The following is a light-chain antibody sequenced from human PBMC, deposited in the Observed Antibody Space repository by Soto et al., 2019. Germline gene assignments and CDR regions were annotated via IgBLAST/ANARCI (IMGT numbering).Light chain of an antibody. CDR1: QALNTR. Sequence: EIVLTQSPATLSAFPGDRVTLSCSASQALNTRLAWYQHKPGQAPRLLIYLTSNRAAGDPSRFSAWGSETDFTLTISDVQPEDFAVYYCHQRQSWPRTFGQGTRLEIK. J-gene: IGKJ5*01. V-gene: IGKV3-11*01. CDR2: LTS. CDR3: HQRQSWPRT.